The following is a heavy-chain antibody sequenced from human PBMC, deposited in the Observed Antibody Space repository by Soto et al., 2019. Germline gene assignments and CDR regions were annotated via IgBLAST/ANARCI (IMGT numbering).Heavy chain of an antibody. CDR1: GGSSSSSSYY. J-gene: IGHJ6*02. D-gene: IGHD3-10*01. Sequence: SETLSLTATVSGGSSSSSSYYWGWIRQPPGKGLEWIGYIYYSWSTYYNPSLNSRVTISVDTSKNQFSLKLSSVTAEDTTVYYCARDSGITPSYGMDVWGQGTTVTVSS. V-gene: IGHV4-30-4*08. CDR3: ARDSGITPSYGMDV. CDR2: IYYSWST.